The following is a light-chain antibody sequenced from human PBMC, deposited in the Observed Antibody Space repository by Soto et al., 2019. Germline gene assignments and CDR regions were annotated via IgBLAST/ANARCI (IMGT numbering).Light chain of an antibody. J-gene: IGKJ1*01. CDR1: QSVSSSY. CDR3: QQYGSSPWT. Sequence: ELVLPQSPGTLSKTPGERATLSCRASQSVSSSYLAWYQQKPGQAPRLLIYGASSRATGIPDRFSGSGSGTDFTLTISRLEPEDFAVYYCQQYGSSPWTFGQGTKVDI. CDR2: GAS. V-gene: IGKV3-20*01.